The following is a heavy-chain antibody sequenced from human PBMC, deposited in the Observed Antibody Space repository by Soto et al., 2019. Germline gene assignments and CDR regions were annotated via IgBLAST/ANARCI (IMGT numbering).Heavy chain of an antibody. D-gene: IGHD3-3*01. CDR2: ISYDGSNK. V-gene: IGHV3-30*18. CDR1: GFTFSSYG. Sequence: HPGGSLRLSCAASGFTFSSYGMHWVRQAPGKGLEWVAVISYDGSNKYYADSVKGRFTISRDNSKNTLYLQMNSLRAEDTAVYYCAKDFYDFWSGPYYYYGMDVWGQGTTVTVSS. CDR3: AKDFYDFWSGPYYYYGMDV. J-gene: IGHJ6*02.